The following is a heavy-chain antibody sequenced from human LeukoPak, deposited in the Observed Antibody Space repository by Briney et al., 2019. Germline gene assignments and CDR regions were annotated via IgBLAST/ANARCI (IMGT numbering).Heavy chain of an antibody. CDR1: GFNFIDYS. D-gene: IGHD5-12*01. V-gene: IGHV3-48*01. J-gene: IGHJ4*01. Sequence: GGSLRLSCAASGFNFIDYSMNWVRQAPGKGLEWISYIGISSGNTKYADSVKGRFTISRDKARNSLYLQMNRLRVEDTAMYYCARDHRYAFDNWGHGTLVTVSS. CDR2: IGISSGNT. CDR3: ARDHRYAFDN.